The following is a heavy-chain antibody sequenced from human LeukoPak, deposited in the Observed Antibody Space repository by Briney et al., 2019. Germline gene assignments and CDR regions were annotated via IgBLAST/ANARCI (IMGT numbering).Heavy chain of an antibody. CDR2: IYHSGSA. J-gene: IGHJ4*02. CDR1: GYSITSGYN. CDR3: VRYCSSTTCYTRAVDY. Sequence: SETLSLTCTVSGYSITSGYNWAWIRRPPGKVLEWIGSIYHSGSAYYNPSLKSRVTISVDTSKNQFSLKLSSVTAADTAVYHCVRYCSSTTCYTRAVDYWGQGTLVTVSS. V-gene: IGHV4-38-2*02. D-gene: IGHD2-2*02.